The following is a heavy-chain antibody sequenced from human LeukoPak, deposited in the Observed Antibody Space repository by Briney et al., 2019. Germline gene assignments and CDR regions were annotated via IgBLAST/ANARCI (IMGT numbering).Heavy chain of an antibody. CDR1: GFTFNTYA. CDR2: ISYSGGST. Sequence: PGGSLRLSCAASGFTFNTYAMSWVRQAPGKGLEWVSSISYSGGSTYYADSVKGRFTISRDNSMNTLYLQMSSLRAEDTALYYCARHYSGGAFDIWGQGTMVTVSS. CDR3: ARHYSGGAFDI. D-gene: IGHD3-16*01. V-gene: IGHV3-23*01. J-gene: IGHJ3*02.